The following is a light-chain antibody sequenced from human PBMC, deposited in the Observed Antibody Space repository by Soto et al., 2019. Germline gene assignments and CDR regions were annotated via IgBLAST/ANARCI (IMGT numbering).Light chain of an antibody. V-gene: IGKV1-5*01. CDR1: QTINTW. J-gene: IGKJ4*01. CDR2: DAS. Sequence: DIQMTQSPSTLSASVGERVTITCRASQTINTWLAWYQHKPGKAPKLLIYDASTLQTRVPSRFSGYSSGTEFTLTISSLQPDDLATYFCQQYHSFSPEGLTFGGGTKVEL. CDR3: QQYHSFSPEGLT.